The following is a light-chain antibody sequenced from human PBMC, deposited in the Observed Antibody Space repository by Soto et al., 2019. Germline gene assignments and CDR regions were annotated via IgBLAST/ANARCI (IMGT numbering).Light chain of an antibody. V-gene: IGKV3-11*01. CDR2: DAS. CDR1: QSVSKC. CDR3: QQCSNWPPVT. J-gene: IGKJ5*01. Sequence: EIVLTQSPATLSLSPGERATLSCRASQSVSKCLAWYQQKPGQAPRLLIYDASASVTGIPARFSGSGSGTDFTLTISSLEPEDFAVYSCQQCSNWPPVTFGQGTRLEI.